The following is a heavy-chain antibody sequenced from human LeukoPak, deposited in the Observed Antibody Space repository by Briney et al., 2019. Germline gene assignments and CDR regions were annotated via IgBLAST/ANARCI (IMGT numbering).Heavy chain of an antibody. CDR1: GFTVSSNY. V-gene: IGHV3-66*02. CDR3: AGGTFYGEYYFDF. J-gene: IGHJ4*02. CDR2: IYSGGNT. D-gene: IGHD3-10*01. Sequence: GGSLRLSCAASGFTVSSNYMSWVRQAPGKGLEWVSVIYSGGNTYYADSVKGRFTISRDTSKNTLYLQMNSLRAEDTAVYYCAGGTFYGEYYFDFWGQGTLVTVSS.